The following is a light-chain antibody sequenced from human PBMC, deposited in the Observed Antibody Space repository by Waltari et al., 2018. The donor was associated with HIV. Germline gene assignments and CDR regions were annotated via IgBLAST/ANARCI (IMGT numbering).Light chain of an antibody. CDR1: SSYLCVYHS. Sequence: QSALTQPPSASGSPGQSVTISCTGASSYLCVYHSVSWYQQRPGKAPKVIISEVSKRSSGVPNRFSGSTSGNTASLTVSGLQADDEAEYFCSFYGGSNILVFGGGTKLTVL. CDR2: EVS. J-gene: IGLJ2*01. V-gene: IGLV2-8*01. CDR3: SFYGGSNILV.